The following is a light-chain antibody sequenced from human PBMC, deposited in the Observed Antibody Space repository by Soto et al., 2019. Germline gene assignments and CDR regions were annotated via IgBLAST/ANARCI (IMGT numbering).Light chain of an antibody. CDR2: GAS. CDR3: QQYGTSLFT. CDR1: QSVSTNN. Sequence: IVLTQSPGTLSSSPGERATLSCRASQSVSTNNLAWYQQRPGRAPRLLIYGASKRAVGLPARFSGSGSGTEFTLTITSLQSEDFAVYYCQQYGTSLFTFGGGTKVDIK. V-gene: IGKV3-20*01. J-gene: IGKJ4*01.